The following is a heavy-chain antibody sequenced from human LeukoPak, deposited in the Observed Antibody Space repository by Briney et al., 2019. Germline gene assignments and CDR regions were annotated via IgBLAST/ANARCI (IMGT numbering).Heavy chain of an antibody. Sequence: SETLSLTCAVYGGSFSGYYWSWIRQPPGKGLEWIGEINHSGSTNSNPSLKSRVTISVDKSKNQFSLKLTSVTAADTAVYYCASTSPWGSYRFFHYWGQGTLVTVSS. CDR1: GGSFSGYY. J-gene: IGHJ4*02. V-gene: IGHV4-34*01. CDR3: ASTSPWGSYRFFHY. CDR2: INHSGST. D-gene: IGHD3-16*02.